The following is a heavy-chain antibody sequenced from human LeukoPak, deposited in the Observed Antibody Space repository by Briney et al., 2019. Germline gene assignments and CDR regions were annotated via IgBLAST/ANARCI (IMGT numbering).Heavy chain of an antibody. D-gene: IGHD3-22*01. V-gene: IGHV4-59*01. Sequence: SETLSLTCTVSGGSISSYYWSWIRQPAGKGLEWIGYIFYSGSTNYNPSLKSRVTISVDTSKNQFSLKMSSVTAADTAVYYCAREYYYDSSGYYYDYWGQGTLVTVSS. J-gene: IGHJ4*02. CDR2: IFYSGST. CDR1: GGSISSYY. CDR3: AREYYYDSSGYYYDY.